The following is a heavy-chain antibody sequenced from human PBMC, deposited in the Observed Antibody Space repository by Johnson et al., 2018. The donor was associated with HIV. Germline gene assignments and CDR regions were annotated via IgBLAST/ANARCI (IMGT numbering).Heavy chain of an antibody. D-gene: IGHD3-22*01. J-gene: IGHJ3*02. CDR1: GFIFSNAW. CDR2: IKGKTDGGTT. Sequence: VHLVESGGGVVQPGGSLRLSCAASGFIFSNAWMTWVRQAPGKGLEWVGRIKGKTDGGTTDYAAPVKGRFTISRSESKNTLYLQMNSLKIEDTAVYYCATVVVITQDAFDIWGQGTMVTVSS. V-gene: IGHV3-15*01. CDR3: ATVVVITQDAFDI.